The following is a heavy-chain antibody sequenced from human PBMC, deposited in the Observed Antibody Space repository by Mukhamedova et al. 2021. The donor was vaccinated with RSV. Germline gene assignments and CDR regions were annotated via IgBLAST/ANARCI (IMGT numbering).Heavy chain of an antibody. J-gene: IGHJ1*01. D-gene: IGHD4-17*01. Sequence: GKGLEWMGIIYPGDSDTRYSPSFQGQVTISADKSISTAYLQWRSLKASDTAMYYCARHGDYIAVQHWGQGTLATVSS. CDR3: ARHGDYIAVQH. V-gene: IGHV5-51*01. CDR2: IYPGDSDT.